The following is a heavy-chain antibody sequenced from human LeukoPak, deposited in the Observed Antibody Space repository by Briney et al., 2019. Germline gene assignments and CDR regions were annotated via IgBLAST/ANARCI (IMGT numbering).Heavy chain of an antibody. Sequence: SQTLSLTCAISGDSVSSISAAWNWIRQSPSRGLEWLGRTYYRSKWYNDYAESVKSRIIINPDTSKNQFSLQLNSVTPEDTAVYYCARDGGSILSTFDYWGQGTLVTVSS. D-gene: IGHD3-3*02. J-gene: IGHJ4*02. CDR2: TYYRSKWYN. CDR1: GDSVSSISAA. CDR3: ARDGGSILSTFDY. V-gene: IGHV6-1*01.